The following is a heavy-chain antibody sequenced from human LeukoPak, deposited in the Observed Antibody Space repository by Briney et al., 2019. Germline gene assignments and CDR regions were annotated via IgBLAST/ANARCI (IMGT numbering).Heavy chain of an antibody. CDR2: IHHSGTT. CDR1: GRSVSRGSYY. J-gene: IGHJ4*02. V-gene: IGHV4-61*01. CDR3: ARGRMGATY. Sequence: SETLSLTCTVSGRSVSRGSYYCSWTRQPPGKGLEWIGYIHHSGTTNYRPSPKSRVTISVHMSKNQFFLNLTSVTAADTAVYYCARGRMGATYWGEGTLVTVSS. D-gene: IGHD1-26*01.